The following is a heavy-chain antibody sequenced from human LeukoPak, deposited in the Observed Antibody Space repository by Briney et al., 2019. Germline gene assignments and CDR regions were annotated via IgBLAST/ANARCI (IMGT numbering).Heavy chain of an antibody. J-gene: IGHJ5*02. CDR2: IYYSGST. CDR1: GGSISSPNHD. V-gene: IGHV4-39*01. D-gene: IGHD3-9*01. Sequence: SETLSLTCSVSGGSISSPNHDWAWIRQPPGQGLEWIGSIYYSGSTYYNPSLKSRVTISVDTSKNQFSLKLSSVTAADTAVYYCARHLRYFDWLSTFDPWGQGTLVTVSS. CDR3: ARHLRYFDWLSTFDP.